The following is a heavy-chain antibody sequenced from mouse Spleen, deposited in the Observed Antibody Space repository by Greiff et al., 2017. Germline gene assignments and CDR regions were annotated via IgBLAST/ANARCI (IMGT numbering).Heavy chain of an antibody. J-gene: IGHJ2*01. V-gene: IGHV10-1*01. CDR1: GFSFNTYA. CDR3: VRQGSGFDY. Sequence: EVKLVESGGGLVQPRGSLKLSCAASGFSFNTYAMNWVRQAPGKGLEWVARIRSKSNNYASYYTVTGKDTFTISRYDSESMLYLQMNNVKADDPAMYYCVRQGSGFDYWGQGTTLTGSP. D-gene: IGHD1-1*01. CDR2: IRSKSNNYAS.